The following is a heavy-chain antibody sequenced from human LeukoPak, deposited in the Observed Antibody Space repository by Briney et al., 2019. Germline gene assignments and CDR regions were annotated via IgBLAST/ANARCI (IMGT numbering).Heavy chain of an antibody. CDR1: GFTFSNNW. Sequence: GGSLRLSCVASGFTFSNNWMSWVRQAPGKGLEWVANIKPDGSDKYYVDSVKGRFTISRDNAKNSLYLQMNSLRVEDTAVYYCARLKGSSSYFDLWGQGTLVTVPS. J-gene: IGHJ4*02. V-gene: IGHV3-7*01. CDR3: ARLKGSSSYFDL. CDR2: IKPDGSDK. D-gene: IGHD6-13*01.